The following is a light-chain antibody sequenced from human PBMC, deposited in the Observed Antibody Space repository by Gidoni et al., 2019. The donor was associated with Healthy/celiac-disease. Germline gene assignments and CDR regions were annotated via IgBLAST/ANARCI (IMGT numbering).Light chain of an antibody. J-gene: IGLJ3*02. Sequence: QSALTQPASVSGSPGQSITISCTGTSSDVGGYKYVSWYQQPPGKAPKLMIYEVSKRPSGVSTRFSGSKSGNTASLTISGLQAEDEADYYCSSYTTSSTPLVFGGGTKLTVL. V-gene: IGLV2-14*01. CDR2: EVS. CDR3: SSYTTSSTPLV. CDR1: SSDVGGYKY.